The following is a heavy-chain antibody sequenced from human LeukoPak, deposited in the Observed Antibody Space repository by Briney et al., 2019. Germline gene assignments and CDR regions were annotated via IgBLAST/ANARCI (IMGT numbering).Heavy chain of an antibody. CDR3: ARAERFLEWDDAFDI. D-gene: IGHD3-3*01. J-gene: IGHJ3*02. V-gene: IGHV3-21*01. CDR1: GFTFRSYS. Sequence: GGSLRLSCAASGFTFRSYSMNWVRQAPGKGLEWASSISSSSSYIYYADSVKGRFTISRDNAKNSLYLQMNSLRAEDTAVYYCARAERFLEWDDAFDIWGQGTMVTVSS. CDR2: ISSSSSYI.